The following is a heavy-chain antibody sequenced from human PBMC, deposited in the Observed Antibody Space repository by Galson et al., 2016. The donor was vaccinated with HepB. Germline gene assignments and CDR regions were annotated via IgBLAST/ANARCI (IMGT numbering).Heavy chain of an antibody. V-gene: IGHV3-7*01. J-gene: IGHJ4*02. CDR2: IDRDRSET. CDR3: TTYRGPTWTFFDY. D-gene: IGHD3/OR15-3a*01. Sequence: SLRLSCAASGFTFSTHDMHWVRQAPGKGLEWVANIDRDRSETNYVDSVKGRFTISRDNAKNSLYLQMNNLRAEDTATYYCTTYRGPTWTFFDYWGQGTLVTVSS. CDR1: GFTFSTHD.